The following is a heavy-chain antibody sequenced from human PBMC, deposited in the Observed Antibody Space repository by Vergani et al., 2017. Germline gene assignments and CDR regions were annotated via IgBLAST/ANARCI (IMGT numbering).Heavy chain of an antibody. D-gene: IGHD6-19*01. V-gene: IGHV4-34*01. CDR1: GGSFSGYY. CDR3: ARGLRPRRSGWTSAHFDY. Sequence: QVQLQQWGAGLLKPSETLSVTCAVYGGSFSGYYWSWIRQSPGKGLEWIGEVNHSGRTNYNPSLKSRVTISGDTSKNQFSLRLTSVTAADTAVYYCARGLRPRRSGWTSAHFDYWAQGTLVTVSS. J-gene: IGHJ4*02. CDR2: VNHSGRT.